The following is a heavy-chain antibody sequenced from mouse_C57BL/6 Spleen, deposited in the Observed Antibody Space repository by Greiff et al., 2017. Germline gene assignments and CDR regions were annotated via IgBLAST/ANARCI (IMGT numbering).Heavy chain of an antibody. Sequence: QVQLQQSGPGLVAPSQSLSITCTVSGFSLTSYGVDWVRQSPGKGLEWLGVIWGVGSTNYTSALISRLSISKDNSKIQVFLKMNNLQPDDTAMCYCASRVDYGAWFAYWGQGTLVTVSS. CDR1: GFSLTSYG. D-gene: IGHD2-4*01. V-gene: IGHV2-6*01. CDR3: ASRVDYGAWFAY. CDR2: IWGVGST. J-gene: IGHJ3*01.